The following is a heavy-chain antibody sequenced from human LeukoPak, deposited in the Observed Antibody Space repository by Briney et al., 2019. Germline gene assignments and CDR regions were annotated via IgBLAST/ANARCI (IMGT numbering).Heavy chain of an antibody. CDR2: IYHSGST. CDR3: ARRTFGHYYYMDV. Sequence: SETLSLTCAVSGGSISSSNWWSWVRQPPGKGLEWIGEIYHSGSTNYNPSLKSRVTISVDKSKNQFSLKLSSVTAADTAVYYCARRTFGHYYYMDVWGKGTTVTVSS. V-gene: IGHV4-4*02. J-gene: IGHJ6*03. D-gene: IGHD1/OR15-1a*01. CDR1: GGSISSSNW.